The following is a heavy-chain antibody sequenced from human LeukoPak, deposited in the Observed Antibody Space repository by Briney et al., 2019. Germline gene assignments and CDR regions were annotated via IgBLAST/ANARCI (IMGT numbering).Heavy chain of an antibody. V-gene: IGHV4-39*01. CDR2: IYYSGST. CDR3: ARRTYYYDSSYDSPRPGDLYYFDY. Sequence: NPSETLSLTCTVSGGSISSSSYYWGWIRQPPGKGLEWIGSIYYSGSTYYNPSLKSRVTISVDTSKNQFSLKLSSVTAADTAVYYCARRTYYYDSSYDSPRPGDLYYFDYWGQGTLVTVSS. J-gene: IGHJ4*02. CDR1: GGSISSSSYY. D-gene: IGHD3-22*01.